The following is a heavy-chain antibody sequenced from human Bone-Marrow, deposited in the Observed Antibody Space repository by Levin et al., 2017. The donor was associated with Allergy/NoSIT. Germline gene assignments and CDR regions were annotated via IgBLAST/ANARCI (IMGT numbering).Heavy chain of an antibody. CDR2: ISYDGHSK. Sequence: PGGSLRLSCEGSGFIFSNYAIHWVRQAPGKGLEWISFISYDGHSKFHADSVKGRFTISRDNSKNTVYLQMSSLRPDDTAVYYCARVPGEVDEDFWGQGTLVTVSP. V-gene: IGHV3-30*14. CDR3: ARVPGEVDEDF. D-gene: IGHD3-16*01. CDR1: GFIFSNYA. J-gene: IGHJ4*02.